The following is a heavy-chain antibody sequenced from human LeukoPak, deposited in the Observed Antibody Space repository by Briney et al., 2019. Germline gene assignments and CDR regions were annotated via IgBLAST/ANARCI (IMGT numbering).Heavy chain of an antibody. D-gene: IGHD5-24*01. CDR2: INPNSGGT. V-gene: IGHV1-2*02. CDR3: ARVESEATIGRPFDY. J-gene: IGHJ4*02. CDR1: GYTFTGYY. Sequence: ASVKVSCKASGYTFTGYYMHWVRQAPGQGLEWMGWINPNSGGTNYAQKFQGRVTMTRDTSISTAYMELSRLRSDDTAVYYCARVESEATIGRPFDYWGQGTLVTVSS.